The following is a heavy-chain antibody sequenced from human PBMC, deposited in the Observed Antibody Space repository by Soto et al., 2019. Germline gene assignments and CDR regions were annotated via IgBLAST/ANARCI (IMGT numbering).Heavy chain of an antibody. CDR3: TGGYCTGGTCYSGYFQH. D-gene: IGHD2-15*01. CDR2: IRSKANDYAT. Sequence: DVQLVQSGGGLVQPGGSLKLSCAASGFTFSGSTVHWVRQASGEGLQWVGCIRSKANDYATTYIASVKGRFTISRDDSRNTAYLQMSDLKTEDTAVYYCTGGYCTGGTCYSGYFQHWGQGALVTVFS. V-gene: IGHV3-73*02. CDR1: GFTFSGST. J-gene: IGHJ1*01.